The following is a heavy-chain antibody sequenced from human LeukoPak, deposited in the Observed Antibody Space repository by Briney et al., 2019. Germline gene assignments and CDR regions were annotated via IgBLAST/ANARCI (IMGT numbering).Heavy chain of an antibody. V-gene: IGHV3-21*01. J-gene: IGHJ5*01. CDR3: ARDKVVGPTKFDS. CDR2: ISRSGGST. CDR1: GFTFSNYN. D-gene: IGHD1-26*01. Sequence: GGSLRLSCVGFGFTFSNYNLNWVRQAPGKGLEWVSSISRSGGSTYYAESVRGRLTISRDNAESSVYLHMNSLRAEDTAVYYCARDKVVGPTKFDSWGQGTLVTVSS.